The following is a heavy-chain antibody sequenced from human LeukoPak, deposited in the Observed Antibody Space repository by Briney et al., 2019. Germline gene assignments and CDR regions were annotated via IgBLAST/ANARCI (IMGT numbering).Heavy chain of an antibody. CDR1: GFTFSSYA. D-gene: IGHD1-26*01. CDR3: ARDRPSHSGSYSSGAFDI. CDR2: ISYDGSNK. V-gene: IGHV3-30*04. J-gene: IGHJ3*02. Sequence: GGSLRLSCAASGFTFSSYAMHWVRQAPGKGLEWVAVISYDGSNKYYADSVKGRFTISRDNSKNTLYLQMNSLRAEDTAVYYCARDRPSHSGSYSSGAFDIWGQGTMVTVSS.